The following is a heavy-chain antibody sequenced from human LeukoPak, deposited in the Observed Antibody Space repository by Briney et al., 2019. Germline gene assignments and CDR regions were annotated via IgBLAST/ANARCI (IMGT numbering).Heavy chain of an antibody. J-gene: IGHJ5*02. CDR3: AKDQGYYDSSGYYYNH. V-gene: IGHV3-23*01. D-gene: IGHD3-22*01. Sequence: SGSGGSTYYADSVKGRFTISRDNSKNTLYLQMNSLRAEDTAVYYCAKDQGYYDSSGYYYNHWGQGTLVTVSS. CDR2: SGSGGST.